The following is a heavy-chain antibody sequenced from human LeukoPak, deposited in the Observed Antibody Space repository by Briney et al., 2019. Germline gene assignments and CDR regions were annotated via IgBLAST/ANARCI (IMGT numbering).Heavy chain of an antibody. CDR2: ISAYNGNT. CDR3: ARGSRIAAAGTAGDY. V-gene: IGHV1-18*01. CDR1: GYTFTSYG. D-gene: IGHD6-13*01. J-gene: IGHJ4*02. Sequence: GASVKVSCKASGYTFTSYGISWVRQAPGQGLEWMAWISAYNGNTNYAQKLQGRVTMTTDTSTSTAYMELRSLRSDDTAVYYRARGSRIAAAGTAGDYWGQGTLVTVSS.